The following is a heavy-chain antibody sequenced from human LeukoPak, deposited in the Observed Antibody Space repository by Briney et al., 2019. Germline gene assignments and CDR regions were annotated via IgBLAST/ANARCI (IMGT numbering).Heavy chain of an antibody. J-gene: IGHJ4*02. Sequence: PGGSLRLSYAASGFTFSSYGMHWVRQAPGKGLEWVAVIWYDGSNKYYADSVKGRFTISRDNSKNTLYLQMNSLRAEDTAVYYCAKARSSSSWYFDYWGQGTLVTVSS. V-gene: IGHV3-33*06. CDR1: GFTFSSYG. CDR3: AKARSSSSWYFDY. D-gene: IGHD6-13*01. CDR2: IWYDGSNK.